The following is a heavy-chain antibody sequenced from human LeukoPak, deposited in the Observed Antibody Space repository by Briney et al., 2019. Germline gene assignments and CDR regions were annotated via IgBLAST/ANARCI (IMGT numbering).Heavy chain of an antibody. J-gene: IGHJ4*02. CDR2: IYHSGST. D-gene: IGHD6-6*01. V-gene: IGHV4-59*01. Sequence: PSETLSLTCTVSGGSIRSYYWSWVRQPPGKGLEWIGYIYHSGSTNYNPSLKSRVTISVDTSKNQFSLKLSSVTAADTAVYYCAAGSSSIVVYWGQGTLVTVSS. CDR3: AAGSSSIVVY. CDR1: GGSIRSYY.